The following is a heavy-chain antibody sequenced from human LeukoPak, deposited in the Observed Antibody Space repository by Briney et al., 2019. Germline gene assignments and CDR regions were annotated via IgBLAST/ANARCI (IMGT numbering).Heavy chain of an antibody. V-gene: IGHV4-31*03. CDR1: GASISSGGYY. CDR3: ARVPNYGDDVWFDP. D-gene: IGHD4-17*01. J-gene: IGHJ5*02. CDR2: IYYTGST. Sequence: SETLSLTCTVSGASISSGGYYWSWVRQHPGKGLEWIAYIYYTGSTYYNPSLRSRVIISVDTSKNQFSLKLSSVTAAGTAVYYCARVPNYGDDVWFDPWGQGTLVTVSS.